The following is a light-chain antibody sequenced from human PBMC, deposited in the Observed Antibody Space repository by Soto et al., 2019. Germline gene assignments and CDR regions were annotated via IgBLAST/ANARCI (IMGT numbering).Light chain of an antibody. Sequence: IQMTQSPSTLSASVGDRVTITLRASQSISSWLAWYQQKPGKAPKLLIYDASSLESGVPSRFSGSGSGTEFTLTISSLQPDDFATYYCQQYNSSPWTFGQGTKVDI. CDR3: QQYNSSPWT. J-gene: IGKJ1*01. CDR1: QSISSW. CDR2: DAS. V-gene: IGKV1-5*01.